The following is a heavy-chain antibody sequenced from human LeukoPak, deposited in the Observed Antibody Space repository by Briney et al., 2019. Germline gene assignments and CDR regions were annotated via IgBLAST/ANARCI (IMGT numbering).Heavy chain of an antibody. CDR2: INHSGST. Sequence: SETLSLTCAVYGGSFSDYYWSWIRQPPGKGLEWIGEINHSGSTNYSPSLKSRVTISVDTSKNQFSLELSSVTAADTAVYYCARLKDVTIFGVLIPLSYFDNWGQGTLVTVSS. D-gene: IGHD3-3*01. CDR3: ARLKDVTIFGVLIPLSYFDN. V-gene: IGHV4-34*01. J-gene: IGHJ4*02. CDR1: GGSFSDYY.